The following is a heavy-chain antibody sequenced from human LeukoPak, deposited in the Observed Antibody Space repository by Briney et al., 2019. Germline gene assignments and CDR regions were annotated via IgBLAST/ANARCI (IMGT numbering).Heavy chain of an antibody. Sequence: PSQTLSLTCTVSGGSISSGSYYWSWIRQPAGKGLEWIGRIYTSGSTNYNPSLKSRVTISGDTSKNQSSLKLSSVTAADTAVYYCARADYVDAFHIWGQGTMVPVSS. J-gene: IGHJ3*02. CDR1: GGSISSGSYY. CDR3: ARADYVDAFHI. V-gene: IGHV4-61*02. CDR2: IYTSGST. D-gene: IGHD4-17*01.